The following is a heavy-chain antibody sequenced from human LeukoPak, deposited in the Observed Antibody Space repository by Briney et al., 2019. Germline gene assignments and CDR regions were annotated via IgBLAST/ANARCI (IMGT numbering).Heavy chain of an antibody. V-gene: IGHV1-2*02. Sequence: ASVKVSCMASGYTFTGYYMRWVRQAPGQGLEWMGWINPNSDGTSYAQRFQGRVTMTRDTSIGTAYMELSGLRSDDTAVYYCARDRGSYFSDAFDIWGQGTMVTVSS. J-gene: IGHJ3*02. CDR2: INPNSDGT. CDR1: GYTFTGYY. D-gene: IGHD1-26*01. CDR3: ARDRGSYFSDAFDI.